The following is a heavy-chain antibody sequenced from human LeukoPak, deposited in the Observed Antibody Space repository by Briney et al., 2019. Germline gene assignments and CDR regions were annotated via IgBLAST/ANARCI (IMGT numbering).Heavy chain of an antibody. Sequence: GGSLRLSCAASGFTFSSYAMHWVRQAPGKGLEWVAVISYDGSNKYYADSVKGRFTISRDNSKNTLYLQMNSLRAEDTAVYYCARDGSPYYDSSGYKDYWGQGTLVTVSS. J-gene: IGHJ4*02. CDR3: ARDGSPYYDSSGYKDY. V-gene: IGHV3-30-3*01. D-gene: IGHD3-22*01. CDR2: ISYDGSNK. CDR1: GFTFSSYA.